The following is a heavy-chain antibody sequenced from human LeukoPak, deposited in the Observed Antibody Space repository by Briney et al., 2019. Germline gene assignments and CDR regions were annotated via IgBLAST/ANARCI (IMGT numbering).Heavy chain of an antibody. D-gene: IGHD1-7*01. Sequence: GGALRLSCAASGCTFSQYWMNWVRQAPGKRPEWVANIKPDGSDQYYVDSVKGRFTSSRDNAKNSLSVQRNSLRAEETAMYYCASQNFVNWGQGTLVTVSS. V-gene: IGHV3-7*05. CDR2: IKPDGSDQ. J-gene: IGHJ4*02. CDR3: ASQNFVN. CDR1: GCTFSQYW.